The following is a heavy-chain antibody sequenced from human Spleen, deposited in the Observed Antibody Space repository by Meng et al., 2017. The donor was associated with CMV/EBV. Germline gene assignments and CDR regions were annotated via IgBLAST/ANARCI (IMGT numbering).Heavy chain of an antibody. Sequence: GGSLRLSCAVSGFTYSNYWMSWVRQAPGKGLEWVANIKQDGSDKYYVDSVKGRFTISRDNAKNSLYLQMNSLRAEDTAVYYCAGSGKAATNAFDIWGQGTMVTVSS. D-gene: IGHD2-15*01. CDR3: AGSGKAATNAFDI. V-gene: IGHV3-7*01. CDR2: IKQDGSDK. J-gene: IGHJ3*02. CDR1: GFTYSNYW.